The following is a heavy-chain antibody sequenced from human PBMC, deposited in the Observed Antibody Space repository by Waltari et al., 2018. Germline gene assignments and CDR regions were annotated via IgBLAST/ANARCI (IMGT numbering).Heavy chain of an antibody. D-gene: IGHD3-10*01. CDR1: GGSFSSYY. V-gene: IGHV4-34*01. Sequence: QVQLQQWGAGLLKPSETLSLSCAVYGGSFSSYYWRWIRQSPRTGLEWIGEINHRGSTNANPSLKSRVTISIDTSKNQFSLRLRSVTAADTAVYYCARGGWFGRGNDAFDIWGQGTTVTVSS. CDR3: ARGGWFGRGNDAFDI. CDR2: INHRGST. J-gene: IGHJ3*02.